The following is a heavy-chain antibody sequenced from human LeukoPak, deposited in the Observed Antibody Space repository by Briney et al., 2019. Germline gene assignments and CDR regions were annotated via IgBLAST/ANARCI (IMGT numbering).Heavy chain of an antibody. J-gene: IGHJ4*02. V-gene: IGHV3-30*03. CDR3: ARDYYGSGSYHFDY. CDR1: GGSISSSSYY. CDR2: ISYDGSNK. D-gene: IGHD3-10*01. Sequence: LSLTCTVSGGSISSSSYYWGWVRQAPGKGLEWVAVISYDGSNKYYADSVKGRFTISRDNSKNTLYLRMNSLRAEDTAVYYCARDYYGSGSYHFDYWGQGTLVTVSS.